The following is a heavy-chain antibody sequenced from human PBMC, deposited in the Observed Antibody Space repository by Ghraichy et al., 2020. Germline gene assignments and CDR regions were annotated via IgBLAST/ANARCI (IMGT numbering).Heavy chain of an antibody. D-gene: IGHD5-12*01. J-gene: IGHJ6*02. CDR2: IYYSGST. CDR1: GGSISSYY. Sequence: SQTLSLTCTVSGGSISSYYWSWIRQPPGKGLEWIGYIYYSGSTNYNPSLKSRVTISVDTSKNQFSLKLSSVTAADTAVYYCARKARSYEGSMDVWGQGTTVTVSS. V-gene: IGHV4-59*01. CDR3: ARKARSYEGSMDV.